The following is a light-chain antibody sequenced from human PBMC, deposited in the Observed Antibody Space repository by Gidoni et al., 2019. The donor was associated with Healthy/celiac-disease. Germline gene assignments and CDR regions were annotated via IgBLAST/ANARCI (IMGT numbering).Light chain of an antibody. CDR1: SLRSYY. CDR2: GKN. J-gene: IGLJ2*01. CDR3: NSRDSSGVV. Sequence: SSELPQDPAVSVALGQTVRITCQGDSLRSYYARWYQQKPGQAPVLVIYGKNNRPSGIPDRFSGSSSGNTASLTITRAQAEDEADYYCNSRDSSGVVFGGGTKLTVL. V-gene: IGLV3-19*01.